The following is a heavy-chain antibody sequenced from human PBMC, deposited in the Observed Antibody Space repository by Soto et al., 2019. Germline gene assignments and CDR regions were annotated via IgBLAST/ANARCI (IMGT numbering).Heavy chain of an antibody. V-gene: IGHV3-30*18. D-gene: IGHD3-22*01. CDR1: GFTFNGWG. J-gene: IGHJ4*02. Sequence: PGGSLRLSCAASGFTFNGWGMHWVSQAPGKGLEWVAVISYDGSNKYYADSVKGRFTISRDNSKNTLYLQMNSLRAEDTAVYYSAKSPYSSGYYHFDYWGQGTLVTVSS. CDR2: ISYDGSNK. CDR3: AKSPYSSGYYHFDY.